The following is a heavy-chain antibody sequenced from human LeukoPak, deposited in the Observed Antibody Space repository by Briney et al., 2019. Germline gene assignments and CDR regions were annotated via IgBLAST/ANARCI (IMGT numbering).Heavy chain of an antibody. V-gene: IGHV3-21*01. Sequence: PGGSLRLSCAASGFTLSSYSMNWVRQAPGRGLGWVSSISSSSSSIYYADSVKGRFTISRDNAKNSLYLQMNSLRAEDTAVYYCARDRSFDIWGQGTMVTVSS. J-gene: IGHJ3*02. CDR3: ARDRSFDI. CDR2: ISSSSSSI. CDR1: GFTLSSYS.